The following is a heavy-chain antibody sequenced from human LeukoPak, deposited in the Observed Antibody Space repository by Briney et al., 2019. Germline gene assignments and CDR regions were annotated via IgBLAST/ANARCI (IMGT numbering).Heavy chain of an antibody. V-gene: IGHV1-69*06. J-gene: IGHJ6*03. D-gene: IGHD2-2*01. CDR3: ASNSGGTSCYHCYYYYYMDV. Sequence: GASVKVSCKASGGTFSSYAISWVRQAPGQGLEWMGGIIPIFGTANYAQKFQGRVTITADKSTSTAYMELSSLGSEDTAVYYCASNSGGTSCYHCYYYYYMDVWGKGTTVTVSS. CDR1: GGTFSSYA. CDR2: IIPIFGTA.